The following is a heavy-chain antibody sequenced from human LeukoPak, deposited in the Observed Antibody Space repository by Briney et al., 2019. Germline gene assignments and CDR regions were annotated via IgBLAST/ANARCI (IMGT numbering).Heavy chain of an antibody. CDR2: IYENGFT. V-gene: IGHV4-31*03. D-gene: IGHD6-6*01. Sequence: SQTLSLTCSVSGASISRSTYYWGWIRQHPQKGLEWIGYIYENGFTYYNPSLKSRVTISVDTYRSQFSLRLTSVTAADTAVYDCASVRDYFDTWGQGTLVTVSS. CDR1: GASISRSTYY. CDR3: ASVRDYFDT. J-gene: IGHJ4*02.